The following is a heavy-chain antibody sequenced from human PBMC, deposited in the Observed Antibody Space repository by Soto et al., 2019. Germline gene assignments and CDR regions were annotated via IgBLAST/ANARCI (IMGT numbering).Heavy chain of an antibody. V-gene: IGHV1-69*06. Sequence: AVKVSCKASGGTFSSSAINWVRQAPGLGLEWMGGIIPMFRTANYALKFQGRVTIIADKSTSTAYMELSTLRSEDTAIYYCARGEAFLTMVRGTTFKWLDSWGQGTPVTVSS. D-gene: IGHD3-10*01. J-gene: IGHJ5*01. CDR1: GGTFSSSA. CDR3: ARGEAFLTMVRGTTFKWLDS. CDR2: IIPMFRTA.